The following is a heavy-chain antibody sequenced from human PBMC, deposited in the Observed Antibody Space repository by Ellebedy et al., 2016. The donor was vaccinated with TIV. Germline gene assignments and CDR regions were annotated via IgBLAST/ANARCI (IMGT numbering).Heavy chain of an antibody. J-gene: IGHJ4*02. CDR1: GGSISSGGYS. V-gene: IGHV4-30-2*01. CDR2: IYQSGTI. Sequence: SETLSLXXAVSGGSISSGGYSWSWIRQPPGKGLEWIGYIYQSGTIYYNPSLKTRVTLSLDSSKNQFSLNLTSVTAADTAVYYCAGEAGEYGSNSFDYWGQGTLVTVSS. CDR3: AGEAGEYGSNSFDY. D-gene: IGHD4-23*01.